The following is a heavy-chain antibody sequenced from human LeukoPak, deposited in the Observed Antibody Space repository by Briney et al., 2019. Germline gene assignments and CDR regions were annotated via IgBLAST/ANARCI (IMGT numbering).Heavy chain of an antibody. J-gene: IGHJ4*02. CDR3: ANGRYSSGWYWFDY. V-gene: IGHV3-30*18. CDR1: GFTLSTYA. Sequence: GGSLRLSCAASGFTLSTYAMSWVRQTPGKGLEWVAVISYDGSNKYYADSVKGRFTISRDNSKNTLYLQMNSLRAEDTAVYYCANGRYSSGWYWFDYWGQGTLVTVSS. D-gene: IGHD6-19*01. CDR2: ISYDGSNK.